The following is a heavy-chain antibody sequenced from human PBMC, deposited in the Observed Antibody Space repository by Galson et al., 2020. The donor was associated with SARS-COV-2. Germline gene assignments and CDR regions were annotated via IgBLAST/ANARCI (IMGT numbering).Heavy chain of an antibody. V-gene: IGHV3-20*04. CDR2: INWYGGST. CDR3: ARDLEACRAFDI. J-gene: IGHJ3*02. Sequence: GGSLRLSCAASGFTFNDYGMSWVRQAPATGLEWVSGINWYGGSTAYADSVKSRFTISRDNAKNSLYLQMNSLRAEDTALYYCARDLEACRAFDIWGQGTMVTVSS. CDR1: GFTFNDYG.